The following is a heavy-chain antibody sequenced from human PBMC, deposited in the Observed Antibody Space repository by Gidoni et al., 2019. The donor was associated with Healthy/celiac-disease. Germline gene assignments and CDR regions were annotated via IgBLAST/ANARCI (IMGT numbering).Heavy chain of an antibody. D-gene: IGHD3-3*01. V-gene: IGHV3-9*01. Sequence: EVQLVESGGGLVQPGRSLRLSCAASGFTFDDYAMHWVRQAPGKGLEWVSGISWNSGSIGYADSVKGRFTISRDNAKNSLYLQMNSLRAEDTALYYCAKSPRSSFGVVIGPTDYFDYWGQGTLVTVSS. J-gene: IGHJ4*02. CDR2: ISWNSGSI. CDR1: GFTFDDYA. CDR3: AKSPRSSFGVVIGPTDYFDY.